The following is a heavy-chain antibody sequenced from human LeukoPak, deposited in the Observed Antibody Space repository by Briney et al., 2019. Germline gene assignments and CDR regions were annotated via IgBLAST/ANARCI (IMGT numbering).Heavy chain of an antibody. Sequence: GGPLRLSCAASGFIFSTYSMNWVRQAPGKGLEWVAFIGGRTGNIYYADSVKGRFTISRDDAKSSVFLHMNSLRADDTAVYYCARETEPLDYGDSTNLDYWGQGTLVTVSS. CDR2: IGGRTGNI. CDR3: ARETEPLDYGDSTNLDY. CDR1: GFIFSTYS. D-gene: IGHD4/OR15-4a*01. J-gene: IGHJ4*02. V-gene: IGHV3-21*01.